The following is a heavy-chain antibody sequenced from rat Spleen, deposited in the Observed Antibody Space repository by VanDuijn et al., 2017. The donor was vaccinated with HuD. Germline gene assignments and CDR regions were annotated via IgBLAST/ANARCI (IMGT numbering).Heavy chain of an antibody. CDR2: INSAGST. Sequence: EVQLQESGPGLVKPSQSLSLTCSVTSYSITSSYGWNWIRKFPGNKLEWMGYINSAGSTNYNPSLKSRISITRDTSKNQFFLQVNSVTAEDTATYYCARSDYSGGGRNFWGQGVVVTVSS. V-gene: IGHV3-3*01. D-gene: IGHD1-1*01. J-gene: IGHJ2*01. CDR1: SYSITSSYG. CDR3: ARSDYSGGGRNF.